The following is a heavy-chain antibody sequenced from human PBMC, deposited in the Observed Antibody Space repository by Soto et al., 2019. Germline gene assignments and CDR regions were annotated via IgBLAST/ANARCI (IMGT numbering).Heavy chain of an antibody. Sequence: SETLSLTCTVSGGSISSYYWSWIRQPPGKGLEWIGYIYYSGSTNYNPSLKSRVTISVDTSKNQFSLKLSSVTAADTAVYYCARDSGWYDYWGQGTLVTVSS. CDR3: ARDSGWYDY. CDR1: GGSISSYY. V-gene: IGHV4-59*01. CDR2: IYYSGST. D-gene: IGHD6-19*01. J-gene: IGHJ4*02.